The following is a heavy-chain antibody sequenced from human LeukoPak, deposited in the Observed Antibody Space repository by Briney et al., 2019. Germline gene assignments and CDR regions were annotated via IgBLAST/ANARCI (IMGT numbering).Heavy chain of an antibody. D-gene: IGHD2-2*01. CDR2: IYHSGST. CDR1: GYSISSGYY. V-gene: IGHV4-38-2*02. Sequence: SETLSLTCTVSGYSISSGYYWGWIRQPPGKGLEWIGSIYHSGSTCYNPSLKSRVTISVDTSKNQFSLKLSSVTAADTAVYYCARGGTYCSSTSCYLLNWFDPWGQGTLVTVSS. J-gene: IGHJ5*02. CDR3: ARGGTYCSSTSCYLLNWFDP.